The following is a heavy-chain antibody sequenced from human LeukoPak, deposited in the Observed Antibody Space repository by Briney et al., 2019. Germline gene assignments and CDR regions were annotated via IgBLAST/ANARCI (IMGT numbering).Heavy chain of an antibody. CDR3: ARSSGGYSGYDYVPGYYYYGMDV. CDR1: GYTFTSYG. V-gene: IGHV1-18*01. D-gene: IGHD5-12*01. J-gene: IGHJ6*02. CDR2: ISAYNGNT. Sequence: ASVKVSCKASGYTFTSYGISWVRQAPGQGLEWMGWISAYNGNTNYAQKFQGRVTITADESTSTAYMELSSLRSEDTAVYYCARSSGGYSGYDYVPGYYYYGMDVWGQGTTVTVSS.